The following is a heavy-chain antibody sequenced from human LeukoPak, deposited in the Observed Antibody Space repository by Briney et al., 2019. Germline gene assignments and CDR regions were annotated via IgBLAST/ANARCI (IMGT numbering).Heavy chain of an antibody. J-gene: IGHJ4*02. CDR1: GGSISSGGYY. V-gene: IGHV4-30-2*01. CDR2: IYHSGST. CDR3: ARTHCSGGSCHFDY. D-gene: IGHD2-15*01. Sequence: SETLSLTCTVSGGSISSGGYYWSWIRQPPGKGLEWIGYIYHSGSTYYSPSLKSRVTISVDRSKNQFSLKLSSVTAADTAVYYCARTHCSGGSCHFDYWGQGTLVTVSS.